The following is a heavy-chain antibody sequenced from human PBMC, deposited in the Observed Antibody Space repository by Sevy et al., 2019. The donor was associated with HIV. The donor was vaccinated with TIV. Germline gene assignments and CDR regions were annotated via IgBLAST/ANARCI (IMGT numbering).Heavy chain of an antibody. Sequence: GGSLRLSCVASGFTFTLYAIHWVRQAPGKGLEWVALISYSGTNKYYADSVKGRFTISRDDSKNTAYLQMKNLRTDHTAVYYCARVAVEYCTDDCYHRFDYWGQGTQVTVSS. CDR3: ARVAVEYCTDDCYHRFDY. D-gene: IGHD2-21*02. J-gene: IGHJ4*02. V-gene: IGHV3-30-3*01. CDR2: ISYSGTNK. CDR1: GFTFTLYA.